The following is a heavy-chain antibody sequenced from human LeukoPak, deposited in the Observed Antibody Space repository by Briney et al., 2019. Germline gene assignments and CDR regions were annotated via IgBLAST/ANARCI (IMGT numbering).Heavy chain of an antibody. Sequence: GGSLRLSCAASGFRFSNYGMHWVRQAPGKGLEWVTVISYDGSDEDCADSVKGRFTISRDNSKNTLYLQMNSLRAEDTAVYYCAKAPNGYNRGYFDYWGQGTLVTVSS. CDR3: AKAPNGYNRGYFDY. CDR2: ISYDGSDE. J-gene: IGHJ4*02. D-gene: IGHD5-24*01. V-gene: IGHV3-30*18. CDR1: GFRFSNYG.